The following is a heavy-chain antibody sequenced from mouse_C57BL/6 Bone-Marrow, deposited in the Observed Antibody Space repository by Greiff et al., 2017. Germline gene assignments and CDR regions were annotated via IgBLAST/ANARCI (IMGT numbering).Heavy chain of an antibody. CDR2: INPSNGGT. V-gene: IGHV1-53*01. D-gene: IGHD1-1*01. J-gene: IGHJ3*01. CDR3: ARSPYYYGNAY. CDR1: GYTFTSYW. Sequence: QVHVKQPGTELVKPGASVKLSCKASGYTFTSYWMHWVKQRPGQGLEWIGNINPSNGGTNYNEKFKSKATLTVDKSSSTAYMQLSSLTSEDSAVYYCARSPYYYGNAYWGQGTLVTVSA.